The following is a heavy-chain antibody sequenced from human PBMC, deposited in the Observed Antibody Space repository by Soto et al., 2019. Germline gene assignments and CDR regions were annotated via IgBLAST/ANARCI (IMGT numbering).Heavy chain of an antibody. J-gene: IGHJ5*01. D-gene: IGHD2-2*01. CDR1: GFTFGTYA. V-gene: IGHV3-23*01. CDR2: ISDSGDRT. Sequence: EVQLLESGGGLVQPGGSLRLSCAVSGFTFGTYAMSWGRQAPGKGLEWVSSISDSGDRTYYAASLKGRFTISKDSSKNTLFLQMNSLRPDDTAVYYCAKAALPTAAFDSWGQGTLVTVSS. CDR3: AKAALPTAAFDS.